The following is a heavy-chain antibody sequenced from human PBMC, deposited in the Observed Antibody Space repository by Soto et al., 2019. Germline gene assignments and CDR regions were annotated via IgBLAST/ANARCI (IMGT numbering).Heavy chain of an antibody. J-gene: IGHJ4*02. D-gene: IGHD6-13*01. CDR1: GGSISSSSYY. Sequence: QLQLQESGPGLVKPSETLSLTCTVSGGSISSSSYYWGWIRQPPGKGLEWIGSIYYSGSTYYNPSLKSRVTISVDTSKNQFSLKLSSVTAADTAVYYCARSGYSSSWYYWGQGTLVTVSS. V-gene: IGHV4-39*01. CDR2: IYYSGST. CDR3: ARSGYSSSWYY.